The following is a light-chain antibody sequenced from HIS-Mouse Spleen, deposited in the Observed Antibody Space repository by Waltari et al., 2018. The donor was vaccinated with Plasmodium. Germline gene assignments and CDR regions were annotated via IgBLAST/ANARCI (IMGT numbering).Light chain of an antibody. CDR3: NSRDSRGNHLGVV. Sequence: SSELTQDPAVSVALGQTVRITCQGDSLRSYYASWYQQKPGQAPVLVIFGKNNRPSGIPDRFLGYGSGNTASLTITGARAEDEADYYGNSRDSRGNHLGVVFGGGTKLTVL. CDR1: SLRSYY. V-gene: IGLV3-19*01. J-gene: IGLJ2*01. CDR2: GKN.